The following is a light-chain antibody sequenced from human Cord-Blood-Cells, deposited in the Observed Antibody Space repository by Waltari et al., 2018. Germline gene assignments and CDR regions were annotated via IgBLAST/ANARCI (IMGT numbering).Light chain of an antibody. CDR2: DVS. Sequence: QSALTQPASVSGSPGPSITISCTATSSDVAGYNYVSWYQQHPGKAPKLMIYDVSNRPSGVSNRFSGSKSGNTASLTISGLQAEDEADYYCSSYTSSSTLVVFGGGTKLTVL. V-gene: IGLV2-14*01. J-gene: IGLJ2*01. CDR1: SSDVAGYNY. CDR3: SSYTSSSTLVV.